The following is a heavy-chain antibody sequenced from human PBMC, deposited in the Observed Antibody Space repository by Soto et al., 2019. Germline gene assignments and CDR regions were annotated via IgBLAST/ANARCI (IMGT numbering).Heavy chain of an antibody. J-gene: IGHJ6*03. D-gene: IGHD2-2*01. CDR2: IYYSGST. CDR1: GGSISSSSYY. Sequence: SETLSLTCTVSGGSISSSSYYWGWIRQPPGKGLEWIGSIYYSGSTYYNPSLKSRVTISVDTSKNQFSLKLSSVTAADTAVYYCGQLLNRVNYYCYMDVWGKGTTVTVSS. CDR3: GQLLNRVNYYCYMDV. V-gene: IGHV4-39*01.